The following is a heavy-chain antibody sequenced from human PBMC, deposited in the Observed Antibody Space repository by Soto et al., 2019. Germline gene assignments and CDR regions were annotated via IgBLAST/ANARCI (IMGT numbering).Heavy chain of an antibody. CDR3: ARESGSYYAGTLSVDY. CDR1: GFTFSSYA. J-gene: IGHJ4*02. Sequence: QVQLVESGGGVVQPGRSLRLSCAASGFTFSSYAMHWVRQAPGKGLEWVAVISYDGSNKYYADSVKGRFTISRDNSKNTLYLQMNSLRAEDTAVHYCARESGSYYAGTLSVDYWGQGTLVTVSS. CDR2: ISYDGSNK. D-gene: IGHD1-26*01. V-gene: IGHV3-30-3*01.